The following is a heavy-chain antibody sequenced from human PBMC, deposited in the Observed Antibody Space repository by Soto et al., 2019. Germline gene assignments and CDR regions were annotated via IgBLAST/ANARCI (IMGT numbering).Heavy chain of an antibody. CDR2: ISSSSSYI. V-gene: IGHV3-21*01. D-gene: IGHD3-22*01. CDR3: ARDLGYYDSSGRRSAFDI. J-gene: IGHJ3*02. Sequence: GGSLRRACGDSGFTFSSYSMNWVRQAPGKGLEWVSSISSSSSYIYYADSVKGRFTISRDNAKNSLYLQMNSLRAEDTAVYYCARDLGYYDSSGRRSAFDIWGQGTMVTVSS. CDR1: GFTFSSYS.